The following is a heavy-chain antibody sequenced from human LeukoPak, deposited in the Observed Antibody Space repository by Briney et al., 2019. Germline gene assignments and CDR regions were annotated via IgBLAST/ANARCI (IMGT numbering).Heavy chain of an antibody. D-gene: IGHD6-13*01. CDR2: IYASGRN. CDR1: GSSISSYH. V-gene: IGHV4-4*07. Sequence: SETLSLTCTVSGSSISSYHRSWIRQPAGKGLEWIGCIYASGRNKYNPSLKSRVTMSVDKSKNQFSLKLTSVTAADTAVYYCARDSDGAAQFDPWGQGTVVTVSS. CDR3: ARDSDGAAQFDP. J-gene: IGHJ5*02.